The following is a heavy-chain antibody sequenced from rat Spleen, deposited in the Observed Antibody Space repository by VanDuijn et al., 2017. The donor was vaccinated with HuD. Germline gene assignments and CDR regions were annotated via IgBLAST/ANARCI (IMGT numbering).Heavy chain of an antibody. CDR3: ARKGILRPGGDYFDY. D-gene: IGHD1-6*01. CDR1: GFILNNYG. J-gene: IGHJ2*01. V-gene: IGHV5-19*01. Sequence: EVQLVESGGGLVQPGRSLKLSCAASGFILNNYGMHWIRQAPTKGLEWVASISPSGGSTFYRDSVKGRFTISRDIAKSTLYLQMDSLRSEDTATDYCARKGILRPGGDYFDYWGRGVMVTVSS. CDR2: ISPSGGST.